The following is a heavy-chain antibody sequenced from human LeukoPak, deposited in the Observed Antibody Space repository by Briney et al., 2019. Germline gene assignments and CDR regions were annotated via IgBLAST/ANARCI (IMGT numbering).Heavy chain of an antibody. Sequence: ASVKVSCKASGGTFSSYAISWVRQAPGQGLERMGGIIPISGTANYAQKFQGRVTITADESTSTAYMELSSLRSEDTAVYYCARVSQVPAAIWWWSGPIYAFDIWGQGTMVTVSS. J-gene: IGHJ3*02. CDR1: GGTFSSYA. D-gene: IGHD2-2*01. CDR2: IIPISGTA. V-gene: IGHV1-69*13. CDR3: ARVSQVPAAIWWWSGPIYAFDI.